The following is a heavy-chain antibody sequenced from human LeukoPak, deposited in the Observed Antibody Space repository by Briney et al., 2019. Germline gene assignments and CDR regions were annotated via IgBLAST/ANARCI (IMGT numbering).Heavy chain of an antibody. J-gene: IGHJ4*02. CDR3: ARDPIVDIVPEYFDY. D-gene: IGHD5-12*01. Sequence: GGSLRLSCAASGFTFSSYAMHWVRQAPGKGLEWVAVISYDGSNKYYADSVKGRFTISRDNSKNTLYLQMNSLRAEDTAVYYCARDPIVDIVPEYFDYWGQGTLVTVS. CDR1: GFTFSSYA. CDR2: ISYDGSNK. V-gene: IGHV3-30-3*01.